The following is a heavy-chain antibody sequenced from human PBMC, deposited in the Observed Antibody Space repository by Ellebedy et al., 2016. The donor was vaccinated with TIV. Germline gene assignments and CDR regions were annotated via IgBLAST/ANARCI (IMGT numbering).Heavy chain of an antibody. CDR3: ARAGYTMIVVDFDY. D-gene: IGHD3-22*01. CDR1: GYTFTGYY. J-gene: IGHJ4*02. V-gene: IGHV1-2*02. CDR2: VNPNSGGT. Sequence: AASVKVSCKASGYTFTGYYMHWVRQAPGQGLEWMGWVNPNSGGTKYAQKFQGRVTMTRDTSISTAYMELSRLRSDDTAVYYCARAGYTMIVVDFDYWGQGTLVTVSS.